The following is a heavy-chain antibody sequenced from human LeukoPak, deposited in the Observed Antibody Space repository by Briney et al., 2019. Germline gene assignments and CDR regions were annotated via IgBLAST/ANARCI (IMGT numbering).Heavy chain of an antibody. CDR1: GGSISSSSYY. D-gene: IGHD5-18*01. CDR2: IYYSGST. J-gene: IGHJ4*02. CDR3: ARDGYSYAFDY. V-gene: IGHV4-39*07. Sequence: SETLSLTCTVSGGSISSSSYYWGWIRQPPRKGLEWIGSIYYSGSTYYNPSLKSRVTISVDTSKNQFSLKLSSVTAADTAVYYCARDGYSYAFDYWGQGTLVTVSS.